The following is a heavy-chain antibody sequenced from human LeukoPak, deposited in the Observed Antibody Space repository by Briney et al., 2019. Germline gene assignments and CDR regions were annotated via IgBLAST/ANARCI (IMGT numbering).Heavy chain of an antibody. CDR1: GGSISSGGYY. CDR3: ARVLTDILTGYYPDAFDI. D-gene: IGHD3-9*01. CDR2: IYCSGST. V-gene: IGHV4-31*03. J-gene: IGHJ3*02. Sequence: SETLSLTCTVSGGSISSGGYYWSWIRQRPGKGLEWIGYIYCSGSTYYNPSLKSRVTISVDTSKNQFSLKLSSVTAADTAVYYCARVLTDILTGYYPDAFDIWGQGTMVTVSS.